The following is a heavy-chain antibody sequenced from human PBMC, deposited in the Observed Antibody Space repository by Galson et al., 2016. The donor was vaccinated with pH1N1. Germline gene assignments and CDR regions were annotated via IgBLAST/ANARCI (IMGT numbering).Heavy chain of an antibody. CDR3: ARGGEEVLTFGEPHNWFDP. CDR1: GGSISSRTYY. J-gene: IGHJ5*02. Sequence: TLSLTCTVSGGSISSRTYYWSWIRQPAGKGLEWIGLVYSSGSTRYNPSLKSRVTISADTSKSQLSLKMTSVTAADTAVYYCARGGEEVLTFGEPHNWFDPWGQGILVTVPS. CDR2: VYSSGST. D-gene: IGHD3-10*01. V-gene: IGHV4-61*02.